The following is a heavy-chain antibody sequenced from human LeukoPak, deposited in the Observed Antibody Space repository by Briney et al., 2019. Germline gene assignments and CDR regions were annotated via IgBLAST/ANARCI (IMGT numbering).Heavy chain of an antibody. Sequence: PSETLSLTCAVYGGSFSGYYWSWIRQPPGKGLEWIGEINHSGSTNYNPSLKSRVTMSLDTSKNQVSLRLTSVTPADTGVYYCTKGTRQPLWGQGTLVTVSS. J-gene: IGHJ4*02. V-gene: IGHV4-34*01. D-gene: IGHD6-13*01. CDR1: GGSFSGYY. CDR2: INHSGST. CDR3: TKGTRQPL.